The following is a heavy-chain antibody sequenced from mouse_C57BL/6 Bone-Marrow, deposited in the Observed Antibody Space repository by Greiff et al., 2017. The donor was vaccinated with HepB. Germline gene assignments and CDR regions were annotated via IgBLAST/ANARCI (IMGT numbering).Heavy chain of an antibody. CDR1: GYAFSSSW. CDR3: ATIYYGSSWFAD. V-gene: IGHV1-82*01. CDR2: IYPGDGDT. D-gene: IGHD1-1*01. J-gene: IGHJ3*01. Sequence: QVQLQQSGPELVKPGASVKISCKASGYAFSSSWMNWVKQRPGKGLEWIGRIYPGDGDTNYNGKFKGKATLTVDKSSSTAYMQLSSLTSEDSAVYYCATIYYGSSWFADWGQGTLVTVSA.